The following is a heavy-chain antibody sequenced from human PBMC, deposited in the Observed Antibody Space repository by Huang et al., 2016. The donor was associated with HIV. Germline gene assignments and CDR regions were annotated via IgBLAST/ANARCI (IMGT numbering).Heavy chain of an antibody. D-gene: IGHD4-17*01. CDR3: ARGRTDYGDSRPYFDY. CDR2: ISVYNGNT. CDR1: GYTFTSYG. J-gene: IGHJ4*02. V-gene: IGHV1-18*01. Sequence: QVQVVQSGAEVKKPGASVKVSCKASGYTFTSYGISWGLQAPGRGLEWMGWISVYNGNTNDAQKLQDRVTMTTDTSTSTAYMELRSLRSDETAVYYCARGRTDYGDSRPYFDYWGQGTLVTVSS.